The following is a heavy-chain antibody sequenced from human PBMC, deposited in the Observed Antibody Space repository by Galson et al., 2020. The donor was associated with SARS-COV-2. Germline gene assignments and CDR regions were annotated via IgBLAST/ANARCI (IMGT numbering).Heavy chain of an antibody. Sequence: GASLKISCTGSGYSFTSYWIGWVRQMPGKGLEWMGIIYPGDSDTRYSPSFQGQVTISADKSISTAYLQWSSLKASDTAMYYCARHPIAAAGLSDYWGQGTLVTVSS. D-gene: IGHD6-13*01. J-gene: IGHJ4*02. CDR3: ARHPIAAAGLSDY. CDR1: GYSFTSYW. V-gene: IGHV5-51*01. CDR2: IYPGDSDT.